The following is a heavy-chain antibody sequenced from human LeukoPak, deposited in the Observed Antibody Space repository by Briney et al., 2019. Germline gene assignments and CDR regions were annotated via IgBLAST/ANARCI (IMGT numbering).Heavy chain of an antibody. Sequence: ASVKVSCKXSGYTFTDYYIHWVRQAPGQGLEWMGWINPHSGGTNYAQKFQGRVTMTRDTSISTAYMELSRLRSDDTAVYYCARVDYCSSTSCSHNWFDPWGQGTLVTVSS. CDR2: INPHSGGT. CDR3: ARVDYCSSTSCSHNWFDP. J-gene: IGHJ5*02. D-gene: IGHD2-2*01. CDR1: GYTFTDYY. V-gene: IGHV1-2*02.